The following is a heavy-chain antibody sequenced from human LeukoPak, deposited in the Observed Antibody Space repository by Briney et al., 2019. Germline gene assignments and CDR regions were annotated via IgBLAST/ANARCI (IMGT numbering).Heavy chain of an antibody. CDR3: ARGSNYYGSGSYSYYFDY. CDR2: INHSGST. V-gene: IGHV4-34*01. J-gene: IGHJ4*02. Sequence: SETLSLTCAVYGGSFSGYYWSWIRQPPGKGLEWIGEINHSGSTNYNPSLKSRVTISADTSKNQFSLKLSSVTAADTAVYYCARGSNYYGSGSYSYYFDYWGQGTLVTVSS. D-gene: IGHD3-10*01. CDR1: GGSFSGYY.